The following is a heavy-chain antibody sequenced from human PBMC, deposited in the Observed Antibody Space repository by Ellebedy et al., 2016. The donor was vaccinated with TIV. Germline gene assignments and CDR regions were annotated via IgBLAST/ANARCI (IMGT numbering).Heavy chain of an antibody. D-gene: IGHD2-2*01. Sequence: GESLKISCKGSGYNFTNYCISWVRQMPGKGLEWMGRIDPTDSYTNYSPSFQGQVTISIDKSINTAYLQWSSLKASDTAMYYCARAEYGDYWGQGTLVTV. V-gene: IGHV5-10-1*04. CDR2: IDPTDSYT. CDR3: ARAEYGDY. CDR1: GYNFTNYC. J-gene: IGHJ4*02.